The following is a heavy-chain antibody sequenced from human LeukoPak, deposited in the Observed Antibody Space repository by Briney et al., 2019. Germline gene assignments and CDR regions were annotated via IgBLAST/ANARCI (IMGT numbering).Heavy chain of an antibody. V-gene: IGHV1-69*02. CDR2: IIPILGIA. CDR1: GGTFSSYT. D-gene: IGHD4-23*01. J-gene: IGHJ3*02. CDR3: ARSNSGFGVLDGAFDI. Sequence: SVKVSXKAFGGTFSSYTISWVRQAPGQGLEWMGRIIPILGIANYAQKFQGRVTITADKSTSTAYMELSSLRSEDTAVYYCARSNSGFGVLDGAFDIWGQGTMVTVSS.